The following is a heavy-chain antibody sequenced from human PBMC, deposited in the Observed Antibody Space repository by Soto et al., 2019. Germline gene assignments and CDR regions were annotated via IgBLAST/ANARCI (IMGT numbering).Heavy chain of an antibody. CDR2: INGGNGNT. Sequence: QVQLVQSGAEVKKPGASVKVSCKASGYTFTSYAMHWVRQAPGQRLEWMGWINGGNGNTKYSQKFQGRVTITRDTSASTAYMELSSLRSEDTAVYYCARSIVVVTALDYWGQGTLVTVSS. CDR3: ARSIVVVTALDY. J-gene: IGHJ4*02. CDR1: GYTFTSYA. D-gene: IGHD2-21*02. V-gene: IGHV1-3*01.